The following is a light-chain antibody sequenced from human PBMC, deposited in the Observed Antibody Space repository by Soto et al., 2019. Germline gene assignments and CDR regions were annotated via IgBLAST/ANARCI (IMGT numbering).Light chain of an antibody. CDR2: EVS. CDR3: CSYAGSPWV. Sequence: QAVVTQPASVSGSPGQSITISCTGTSSDVGSYNLVSWYQQHPGKAPKLMIYEVSKRPSGVSNRFSGSKSGNTASLTISGLQAEDEADYYCCSYAGSPWVFGGGTQLTVL. J-gene: IGLJ3*02. CDR1: SSDVGSYNL. V-gene: IGLV2-23*02.